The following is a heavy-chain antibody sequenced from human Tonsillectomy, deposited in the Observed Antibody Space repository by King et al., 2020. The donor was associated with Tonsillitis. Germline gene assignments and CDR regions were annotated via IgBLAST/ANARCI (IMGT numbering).Heavy chain of an antibody. V-gene: IGHV3-15*01. Sequence: VQLVESGGGLVKPGESLRLSCAASGFTLSNAGMSWVRQAPGKGLEWVGRIKRKTDGGTTDYAAPVEGRFTISRDDSKNTLYLQMNSLKTEDTAVYYCTKDPTVDFDLWGRGTLVTVSS. CDR2: IKRKTDGGTT. CDR1: GFTLSNAG. CDR3: TKDPTVDFDL. J-gene: IGHJ2*01.